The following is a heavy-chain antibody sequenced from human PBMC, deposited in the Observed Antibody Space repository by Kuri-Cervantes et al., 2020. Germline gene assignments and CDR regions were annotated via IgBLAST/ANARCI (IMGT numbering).Heavy chain of an antibody. D-gene: IGHD1-1*01. CDR3: ARDRWNDYGMDV. CDR1: GCTVSSNY. Sequence: GGSLRLSCAASGCTVSSNYMSWVRQAPGKGLEWVSVIYSGGSTYYADSVKGRFTISRDNSKTTLYLQMYSLRAEGTTVYYCARDRWNDYGMDVWGQGTTVTVSS. CDR2: IYSGGST. V-gene: IGHV3-53*01. J-gene: IGHJ6*02.